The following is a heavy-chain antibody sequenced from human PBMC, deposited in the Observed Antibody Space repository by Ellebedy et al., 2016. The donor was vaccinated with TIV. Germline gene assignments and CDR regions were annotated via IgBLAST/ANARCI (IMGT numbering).Heavy chain of an antibody. CDR2: ISAYNGNT. CDR1: GYTFTSYG. D-gene: IGHD3-10*01. CDR3: ARDLKLLWFGELFPDAFDI. J-gene: IGHJ3*02. Sequence: ASVKVSXXASGYTFTSYGISWVRQAPGQGLEWMGWISAYNGNTNYAQKLQGRVTMTTDTSTSTAYMELRSLRSDDTAVYYCARDLKLLWFGELFPDAFDIWGQGTMVTVSS. V-gene: IGHV1-18*01.